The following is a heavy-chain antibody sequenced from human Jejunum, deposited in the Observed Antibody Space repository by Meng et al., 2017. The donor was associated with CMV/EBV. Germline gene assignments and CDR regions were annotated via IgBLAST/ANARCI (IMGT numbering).Heavy chain of an antibody. CDR3: ASYVGGGSSRSLGY. CDR1: GFAFSSFG. J-gene: IGHJ4*02. D-gene: IGHD2-15*01. Sequence: SGFAFSSFGLHWVRQAPGKGPEWVAVIPYDGSNKHYADSVKGRFTISRDNSKNTLYLQMNSLRAEDTAVYYCASYVGGGSSRSLGYWGQGTLVTVSS. CDR2: IPYDGSNK. V-gene: IGHV3-33*05.